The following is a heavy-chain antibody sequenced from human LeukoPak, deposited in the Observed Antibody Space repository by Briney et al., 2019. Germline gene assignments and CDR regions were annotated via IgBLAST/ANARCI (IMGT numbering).Heavy chain of an antibody. CDR2: ISAYNGNT. J-gene: IGHJ6*02. Sequence: ASVKVSCKASGYTFTSYGISWVRQAPGQGLEWMGWISAYNGNTNYAQKLQGRVTMTTDTSTSTAYMELRSLGSDDTAVYYCARDAYSSSLHSKYYYYGMDVWGQGTTVTVSS. CDR3: ARDAYSSSLHSKYYYYGMDV. V-gene: IGHV1-18*01. D-gene: IGHD6-6*01. CDR1: GYTFTSYG.